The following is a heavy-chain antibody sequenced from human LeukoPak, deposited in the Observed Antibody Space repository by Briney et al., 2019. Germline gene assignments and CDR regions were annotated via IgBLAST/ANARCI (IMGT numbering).Heavy chain of an antibody. CDR1: GYTFTSYD. D-gene: IGHD5-18*01. CDR2: MNPNSGNT. Sequence: ASVKVSCKASGYTFTSYDISWVRQAPGQGLEWMGWMNPNSGNTGYAQKFQGRVTMTRNTSISTAYMELSSLRSEDTAVYYCARGRIQLWLGYYYYYMDVWGKGTTVTVSS. J-gene: IGHJ6*03. CDR3: ARGRIQLWLGYYYYYMDV. V-gene: IGHV1-8*01.